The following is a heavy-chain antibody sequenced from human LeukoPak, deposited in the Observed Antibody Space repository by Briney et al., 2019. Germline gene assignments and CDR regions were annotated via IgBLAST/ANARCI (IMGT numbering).Heavy chain of an antibody. Sequence: PGGSLRLSCAASGFTFSSYAMHWVRQAPGKGLVWVSRVKSDGSSTSYADSVKGRFTISRDNARNTLYLQMNSLRAEDTAVYYCAREDSGYEYSPFYLWGQGILVTVSS. J-gene: IGHJ5*02. CDR2: VKSDGSST. CDR3: AREDSGYEYSPFYL. CDR1: GFTFSSYA. V-gene: IGHV3-74*01. D-gene: IGHD5-12*01.